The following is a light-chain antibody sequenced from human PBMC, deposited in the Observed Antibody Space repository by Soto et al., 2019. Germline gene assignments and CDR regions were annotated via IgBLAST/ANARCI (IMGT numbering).Light chain of an antibody. CDR3: SSYTSSSPYVV. CDR1: SSDVGGYNY. Sequence: QSVLTQPASVSGSPGQSITISCTGTSSDVGGYNYVSWYQQHPGKAPKLMIYEVSNRPSGVSNRFSGSKSGNTASLTISGLQAEDEADYYGSSYTSSSPYVVFGGGTKLT. J-gene: IGLJ2*01. CDR2: EVS. V-gene: IGLV2-14*01.